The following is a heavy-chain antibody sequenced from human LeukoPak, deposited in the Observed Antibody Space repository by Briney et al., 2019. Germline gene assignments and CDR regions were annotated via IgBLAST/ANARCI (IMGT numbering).Heavy chain of an antibody. CDR3: ARRLKMATPRPGDAFDI. Sequence: SETLSLTCTVSGDSISNYYWNWIRQPPGKGLEWIGYVYYSGSTNYNPSLKSRVTISVDTSKTQFSLKLSSVTAADTAVYYCARRLKMATPRPGDAFDIWGQGTMVTVSS. J-gene: IGHJ3*02. CDR2: VYYSGST. V-gene: IGHV4-59*01. CDR1: GDSISNYY. D-gene: IGHD5-24*01.